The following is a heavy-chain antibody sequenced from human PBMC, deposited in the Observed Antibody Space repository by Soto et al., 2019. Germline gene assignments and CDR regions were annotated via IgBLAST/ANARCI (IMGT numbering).Heavy chain of an antibody. CDR2: ISNSGST. CDR1: GGSVTSDEDY. Sequence: PSEPLSLTFTVSGGSVTSDEDYWSWIRQSPGKGLEWIGYISNSGSTGYNPSLKTRLSMSVDRSKNQFPLRLTSVTAADTAVYFVATESGPNHAEFVDCGQGTVVTV. CDR3: ATESGPNHAEFVD. D-gene: IGHD1-26*01. V-gene: IGHV4-30-4*01. J-gene: IGHJ4*02.